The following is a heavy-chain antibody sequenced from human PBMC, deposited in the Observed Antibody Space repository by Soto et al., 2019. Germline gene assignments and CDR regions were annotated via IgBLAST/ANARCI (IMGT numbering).Heavy chain of an antibody. D-gene: IGHD2-15*01. CDR3: ARQSGYCSGGSCLYYYYYGMDV. CDR2: IMPIFVTA. V-gene: IGHV1-69*01. Sequence: QVQLVQSGAEVKKPGSSVKVSCKASGGTFSSYAISWVRQAPGQGLEWMGGIMPIFVTANYAQKFQGRVTITADESTSTAYMELSSLRSEDTAVYYCARQSGYCSGGSCLYYYYYGMDVWGQGTTVTVSS. J-gene: IGHJ6*02. CDR1: GGTFSSYA.